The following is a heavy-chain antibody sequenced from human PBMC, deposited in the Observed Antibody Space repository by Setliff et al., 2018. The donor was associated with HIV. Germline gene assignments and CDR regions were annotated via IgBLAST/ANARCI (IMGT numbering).Heavy chain of an antibody. Sequence: GGSLRLSCVGSGFTFSSYWMNWVRQAPGKGLEWVANIKMEVSERYYVGSVKGRFIISRDNAKNSLYLQMNSLRVEDTAFYYCASDLNWEGGWGQGTLVTVSS. CDR2: IKMEVSER. CDR3: ASDLNWEGG. CDR1: GFTFSSYW. D-gene: IGHD1-26*01. J-gene: IGHJ4*02. V-gene: IGHV3-7*03.